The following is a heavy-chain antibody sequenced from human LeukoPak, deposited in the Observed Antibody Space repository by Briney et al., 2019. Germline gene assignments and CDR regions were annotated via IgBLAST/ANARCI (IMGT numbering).Heavy chain of an antibody. Sequence: GGSLRLSCAASGFTFSSYSMNWLRQAPGKGLEWVSSISSSSSYIYYADSVKGRFTISRDNPKNSLYLQTNSLRAEDTAVYYCAREGSSSWYYFDYWGQGTLVTVSS. V-gene: IGHV3-21*01. D-gene: IGHD6-13*01. CDR1: GFTFSSYS. CDR3: AREGSSSWYYFDY. CDR2: ISSSSSYI. J-gene: IGHJ4*02.